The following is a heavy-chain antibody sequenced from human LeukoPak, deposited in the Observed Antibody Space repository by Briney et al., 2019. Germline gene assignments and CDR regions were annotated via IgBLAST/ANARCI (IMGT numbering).Heavy chain of an antibody. V-gene: IGHV4-59*12. CDR2: IYHSGST. Sequence: SETLSLTCTVSGGSISSYYWSWIRQPPGKGLEWIGYIYHSGSTYYNPSLKSRVTISVDRSKNQFSLKLSSVTAADTAVYYCARVTYCSSTSCSYFDYWGQGTLVTVSS. CDR3: ARVTYCSSTSCSYFDY. D-gene: IGHD2-2*01. CDR1: GGSISSYY. J-gene: IGHJ4*02.